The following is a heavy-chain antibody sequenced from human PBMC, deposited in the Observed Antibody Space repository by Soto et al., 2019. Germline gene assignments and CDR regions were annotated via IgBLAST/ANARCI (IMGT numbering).Heavy chain of an antibody. J-gene: IGHJ4*02. D-gene: IGHD2-15*01. CDR1: GGTFSSYA. V-gene: IGHV1-69*13. CDR3: ARDRGYCSGGSCPPLGLDY. Sequence: SVKVSCKASGGTFSSYAISWVRQAPGQGLEWMGGIIPIFGTANYAQKFQGRVTMTGDESTSTAYMELSSLRSEDTAEYYCARDRGYCSGGSCPPLGLDYWGQGTLVTVSS. CDR2: IIPIFGTA.